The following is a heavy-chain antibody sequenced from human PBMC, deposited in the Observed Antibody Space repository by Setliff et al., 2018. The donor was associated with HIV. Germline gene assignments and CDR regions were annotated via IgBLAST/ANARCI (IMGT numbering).Heavy chain of an antibody. D-gene: IGHD1-26*01. CDR1: GYTFTRCF. CDR2: INPNGGST. V-gene: IGHV1-46*01. CDR3: ARGWEGGMDY. Sequence: ASVKVSCKASGYTFTRCFMHCVRQAPGQGLEWLGMINPNGGSTWYAQKFQGRVTMTGDTSTNTLYMELSSLRSEDTAVYYCARGWEGGMDYWGQGTLVTVPQ. J-gene: IGHJ4*02.